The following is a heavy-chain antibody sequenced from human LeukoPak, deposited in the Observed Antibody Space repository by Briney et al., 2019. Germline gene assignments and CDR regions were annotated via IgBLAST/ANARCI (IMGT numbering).Heavy chain of an antibody. CDR1: GFTLSSYA. V-gene: IGHV3-23*01. CDR2: VDGGGGT. D-gene: IGHD6-13*01. CDR3: AKQSAGSAAWYSLHYDF. Sequence: GGSLRLSCAASGFTLSSYAMTWVRQAPGRGLEWVSSVDGGGGTYYADSVKGRFTISRDNSKDTLYLQMHGLRAEDTAVYFCAKQSAGSAAWYSLHYDFWGQGTLVTVSS. J-gene: IGHJ4*02.